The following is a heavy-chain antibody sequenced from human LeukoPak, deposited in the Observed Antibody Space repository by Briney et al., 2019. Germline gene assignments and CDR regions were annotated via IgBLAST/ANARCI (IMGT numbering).Heavy chain of an antibody. J-gene: IGHJ4*02. CDR3: ASPDGILIGYYPY. Sequence: SGKLSCNASGGPFSSYAIIWGRQSPGQGLEWRGGSIPIVGTANYAQKFQGRVTITADKSTSTAYIELSSLRSEDTAVYYCASPDGILIGYYPYWGEGTLVTVSS. D-gene: IGHD3-9*01. V-gene: IGHV1-69*06. CDR1: GGPFSSYA. CDR2: SIPIVGTA.